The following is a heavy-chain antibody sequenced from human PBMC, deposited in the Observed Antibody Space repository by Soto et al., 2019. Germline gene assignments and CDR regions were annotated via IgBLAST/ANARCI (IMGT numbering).Heavy chain of an antibody. V-gene: IGHV4-39*01. CDR1: GDSISSSNYY. CDR3: ASYHGSESFYYKGIDY. Sequence: SETLSLTCTVSGDSISSSNYYWGWIRQPPGKGLEWIGSIYYSGSTYYNPSLKSRVTISVDTSKNQFSLKLNSVTAAETAVYYCASYHGSESFYYKGIDYWGQGTLVTVSS. J-gene: IGHJ4*02. CDR2: IYYSGST. D-gene: IGHD3-10*01.